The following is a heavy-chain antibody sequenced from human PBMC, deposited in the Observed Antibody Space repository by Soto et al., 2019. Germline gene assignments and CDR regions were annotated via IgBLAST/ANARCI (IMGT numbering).Heavy chain of an antibody. D-gene: IGHD2-2*01. J-gene: IGHJ6*02. V-gene: IGHV3-7*03. CDR3: ASGAAAAITGYYYGMDV. CDR2: IKQDGSEK. CDR1: GFTFSSYW. Sequence: PGGSLRLSCAASGFTFSSYWRSWVRQAPGKGLEWVANIKQDGSEKYYVDSVKGRFTISRDNAKNSLYLQMNSLRAEDTAVYYCASGAAAAITGYYYGMDVWGQGTTVTVYS.